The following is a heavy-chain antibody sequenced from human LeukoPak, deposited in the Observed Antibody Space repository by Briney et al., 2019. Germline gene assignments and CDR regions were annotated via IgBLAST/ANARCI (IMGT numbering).Heavy chain of an antibody. CDR2: IIPILGIA. V-gene: IGHV1-69*04. CDR1: GYTFTGYY. CDR3: ARVGGED. D-gene: IGHD3-10*01. J-gene: IGHJ4*02. Sequence: ASVKVSCKASGYTFTGYYMHWVRQAPGQGLEWMGRIIPILGIANYAQKFQGRVTITADKSTSTAYMELSSLRSEDTAVYYCARVGGEDWGQGTLVTVSS.